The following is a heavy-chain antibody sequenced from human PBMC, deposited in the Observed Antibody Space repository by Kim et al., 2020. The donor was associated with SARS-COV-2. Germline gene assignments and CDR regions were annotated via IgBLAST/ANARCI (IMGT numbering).Heavy chain of an antibody. D-gene: IGHD3-10*01. CDR1: GGSISSGDYY. Sequence: SETLSLTCTVSGGSISSGDYYWSWIRQPPGKGLEWIGYIYYSGSTYYNPSLKSRVTISVDTSKNQFSLKLSSVTAADTAVYYCARGPQWGFTMVRGVIMGAFDIWGQGTMVTVSS. V-gene: IGHV4-30-4*01. CDR3: ARGPQWGFTMVRGVIMGAFDI. CDR2: IYYSGST. J-gene: IGHJ3*02.